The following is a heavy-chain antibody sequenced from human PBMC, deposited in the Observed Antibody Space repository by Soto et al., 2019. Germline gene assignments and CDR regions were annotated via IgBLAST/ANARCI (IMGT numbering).Heavy chain of an antibody. D-gene: IGHD3-3*01. Sequence: PGGSLRLSCAASGFTFSSYAMSWVRQAPGKGLEWVSAISGSGGSTYYADSVKGRFTISRDNSKNTLYLQMNSLRAEDTAVYYCAKDNSYYDFWSGSYGMDVWGQGTTVTVSS. CDR2: ISGSGGST. J-gene: IGHJ6*02. V-gene: IGHV3-23*01. CDR1: GFTFSSYA. CDR3: AKDNSYYDFWSGSYGMDV.